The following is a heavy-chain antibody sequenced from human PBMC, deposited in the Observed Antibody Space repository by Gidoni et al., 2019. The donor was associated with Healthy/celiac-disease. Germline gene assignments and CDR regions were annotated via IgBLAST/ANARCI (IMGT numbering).Heavy chain of an antibody. CDR1: GFTFSSYS. V-gene: IGHV3-21*06. CDR3: ARGGVTGTTVYWYFDL. Sequence: EVQLVESGGGLVTPGGSLRLSCAASGFTFSSYSMNWVRQAPGKGLEWVSSISSSSSYIYYADSVKGRFTISRDNAKNSLYLQMNSLRAEDTAVYYCARGGVTGTTVYWYFDLWGRGTLVTVSS. CDR2: ISSSSSYI. J-gene: IGHJ2*01. D-gene: IGHD1-7*01.